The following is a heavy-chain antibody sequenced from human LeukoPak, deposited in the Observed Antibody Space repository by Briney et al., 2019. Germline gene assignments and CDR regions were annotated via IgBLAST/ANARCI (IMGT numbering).Heavy chain of an antibody. Sequence: SETLSLTCAVYGESMIGHYWTWIRQPPGKRLEWIGEIHHSGDTNSNPSLKNRVTMSIDMSKDQFSLKVKSVTTADTAVYYCVRATANGSGRTHDHWAQGNLVPVSS. CDR3: VRATANGSGRTHDH. J-gene: IGHJ4*02. D-gene: IGHD3-10*01. V-gene: IGHV4-34*01. CDR1: GESMIGHY. CDR2: IHHSGDT.